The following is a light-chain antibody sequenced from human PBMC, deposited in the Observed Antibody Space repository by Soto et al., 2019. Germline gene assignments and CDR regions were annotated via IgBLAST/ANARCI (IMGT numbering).Light chain of an antibody. V-gene: IGKV1-5*01. CDR3: QPYNNYPRT. J-gene: IGKJ1*01. Sequence: DIQRTQSPSTLSASIGDRVTITCRASESIRTWLAWYQHKPGKAPKLLIYDAYSLESGVTSRFSGSGSGTEFTLTISNLQPDDFATYFCQPYNNYPRTVGPVTQVEIK. CDR1: ESIRTW. CDR2: DAY.